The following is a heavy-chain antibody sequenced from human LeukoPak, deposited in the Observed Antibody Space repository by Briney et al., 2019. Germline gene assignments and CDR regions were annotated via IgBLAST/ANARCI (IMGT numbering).Heavy chain of an antibody. Sequence: GGSLTLSCTASGFTLSIYAKHRLRQAPGKGLEWVAVISYDGSNKYYADSVKGRFTISRDNSKNTLYMQMNSLRAEDTAVYCCARDGDRAARGYYYYYGMDVWGQGTTVTVSS. J-gene: IGHJ6*02. V-gene: IGHV3-30-3*01. CDR1: GFTLSIYA. CDR3: ARDGDRAARGYYYYYGMDV. D-gene: IGHD2-21*01. CDR2: ISYDGSNK.